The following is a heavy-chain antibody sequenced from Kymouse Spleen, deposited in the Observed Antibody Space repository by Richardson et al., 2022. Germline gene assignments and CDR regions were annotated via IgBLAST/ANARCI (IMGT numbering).Heavy chain of an antibody. Sequence: QVQLVESGGGVVQPGRSLRLSCAASGFTFSSYGMHWVRQAPGKGLEWVAVISYDGSNKYYADSVKGRFTISRDNSKNTLYLQMNSLRAEDTAVYYCAKIVGAYFDYWGQGTLVTVSS. D-gene: IGHD1-26*01. CDR1: GFTFSSYG. V-gene: IGHV3-30*18. CDR3: AKIVGAYFDY. J-gene: IGHJ4*02. CDR2: ISYDGSNK.